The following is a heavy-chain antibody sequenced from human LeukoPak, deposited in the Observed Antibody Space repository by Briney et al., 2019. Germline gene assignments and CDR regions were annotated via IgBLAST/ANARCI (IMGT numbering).Heavy chain of an antibody. J-gene: IGHJ4*02. CDR1: GGSISSGDYY. Sequence: SETLSLTCTVSGGSISSGDYYWSWIRQPPGKGLEWIGYIYYSGSTYYNPSLKSRLTISVDTSKNQFSLKLSSVTAADTAVYYCARDYYDSSGYYYIPFDYWGQGTLVTVSS. CDR2: IYYSGST. V-gene: IGHV4-30-4*08. CDR3: ARDYYDSSGYYYIPFDY. D-gene: IGHD3-22*01.